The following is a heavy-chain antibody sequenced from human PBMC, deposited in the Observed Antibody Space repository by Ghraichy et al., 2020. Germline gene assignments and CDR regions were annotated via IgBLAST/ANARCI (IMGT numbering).Heavy chain of an antibody. D-gene: IGHD2-15*01. CDR2: ISYDGSKK. J-gene: IGHJ4*02. V-gene: IGHV3-30*18. CDR3: AKGPFIRSDGSPEFDY. CDR1: GFTFSDYG. Sequence: GGSLRLSCAASGFTFSDYGMHWVRQAPGKGLEWVAIISYDGSKKYYADSVKGRFTISRDNSKNTLYLQMNSLRPEDTAVYYCAKGPFIRSDGSPEFDYWGLGTLVTVSS.